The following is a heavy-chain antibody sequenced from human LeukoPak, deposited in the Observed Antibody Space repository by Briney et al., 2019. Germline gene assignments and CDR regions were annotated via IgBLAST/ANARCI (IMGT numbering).Heavy chain of an antibody. D-gene: IGHD6-19*01. J-gene: IGHJ3*02. CDR1: GGSISSGNW. CDR3: VSGRVAGIDAFDI. Sequence: PSETLSLTCAVSGGSISSGNWWSWVRQPPGKGLEWIGEVYHSGSTNYNPSLQSRVSISVDKSKNQFSLKLTSVTPEDTAVYYCVSGRVAGIDAFDIWGQGTMVTVSS. V-gene: IGHV4-4*02. CDR2: VYHSGST.